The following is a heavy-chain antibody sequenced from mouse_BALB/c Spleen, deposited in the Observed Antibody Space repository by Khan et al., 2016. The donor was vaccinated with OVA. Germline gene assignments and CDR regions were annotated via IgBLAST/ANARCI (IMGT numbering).Heavy chain of an antibody. Sequence: EVNVVESGGDLVKPGGSLKFSCAASGFTFSSYSMPWVSQTPDKRLEWVASISRGGDYTYYPDRVKGRATMSRDNAKNTVYLQMSDLKSEDTAVYYCADHLTGSFAYWGQGTLVTVSA. CDR3: ADHLTGSFAY. D-gene: IGHD4-1*01. J-gene: IGHJ3*01. CDR1: GFTFSSYS. V-gene: IGHV5-6*01. CDR2: ISRGGDYT.